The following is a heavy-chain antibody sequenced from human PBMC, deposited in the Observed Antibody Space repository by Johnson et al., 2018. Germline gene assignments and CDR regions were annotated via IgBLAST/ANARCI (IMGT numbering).Heavy chain of an antibody. J-gene: IGHJ4*02. CDR1: GYTFINYG. V-gene: IGHV3-30*03. D-gene: IGHD3-10*01. CDR3: VGDRDGERDMVHGAY. Sequence: QVQLVESGGGVVQPGRSLRLSCVASGYTFINYGMHWVRQAPGKGLEWVAATTASDGSKTYYADSVKGRFTISRDNSRNTLYLQMNSLKDEDTAIYYCVGDRDGERDMVHGAYWGQGTLVTVSS. CDR2: TASDGSKT.